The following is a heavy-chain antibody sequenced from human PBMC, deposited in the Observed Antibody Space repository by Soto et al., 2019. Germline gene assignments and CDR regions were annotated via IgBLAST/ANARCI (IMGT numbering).Heavy chain of an antibody. CDR1: GFTFTSSA. Sequence: GASVKVSCKASGFTFTSSAVQWVRQARGQRLEWIGWIVVGSGNTNYAQKFQERVTITRDVSTSTAYMELSSLRSEDTAVYYCAAVPPPGRELLRGYYYGMDVWGQGTTVTVSS. J-gene: IGHJ6*02. V-gene: IGHV1-58*01. CDR3: AAVPPPGRELLRGYYYGMDV. D-gene: IGHD1-26*01. CDR2: IVVGSGNT.